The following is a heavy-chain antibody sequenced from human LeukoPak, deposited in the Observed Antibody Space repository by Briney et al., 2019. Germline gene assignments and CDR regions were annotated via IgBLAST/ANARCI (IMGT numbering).Heavy chain of an antibody. V-gene: IGHV4-59*01. D-gene: IGHD3-10*01. CDR2: IYYSGST. J-gene: IGHJ4*02. CDR3: ARDKSCDY. CDR1: GGSISSYY. Sequence: PSETLSLTCTVSGGSISSYYWSWIRQPPGKGLEWIGYIYYSGSTNCNPSLKSRVTISVDTSKNQFSLKLSSATAADTAVYYCARDKSCDYWGQGTLVTVTS.